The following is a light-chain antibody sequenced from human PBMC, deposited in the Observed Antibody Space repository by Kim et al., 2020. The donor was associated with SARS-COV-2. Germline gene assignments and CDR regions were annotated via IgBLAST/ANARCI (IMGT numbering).Light chain of an antibody. Sequence: DIQMTQSPSSLSASVGDRVTITRQASQDITKYLNWYQQISGTAPKLLIHDASNLEKGVPSRFSGSGSGTHFTLTISSLQPEDIATYYCQQYDHLPFTFGPGTKVDIK. CDR3: QQYDHLPFT. J-gene: IGKJ3*01. CDR1: QDITKY. CDR2: DAS. V-gene: IGKV1-33*01.